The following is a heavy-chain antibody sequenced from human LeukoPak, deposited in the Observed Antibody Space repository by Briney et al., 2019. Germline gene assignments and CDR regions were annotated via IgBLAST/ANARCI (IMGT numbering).Heavy chain of an antibody. CDR1: GFTFSSYA. CDR2: IWYDGSNK. CDR3: ARDSANWSYFDY. Sequence: GGSLRLSCAASGFTFSSYAMHWVRQAPGKGLEWVAVIWYDGSNKYYADSVKGRFTISRDNSKNTLYLQMNSLRAEDTAVYYCARDSANWSYFDYWGQGTLVTVSS. V-gene: IGHV3-33*08. J-gene: IGHJ4*02. D-gene: IGHD7-27*01.